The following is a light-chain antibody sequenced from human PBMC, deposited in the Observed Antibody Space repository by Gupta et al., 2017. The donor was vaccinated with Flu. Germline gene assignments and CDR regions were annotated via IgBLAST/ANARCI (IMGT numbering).Light chain of an antibody. Sequence: QSVLTQPPSASGTPGQRVTISCSGSSSNIGSNTVNWYQQLPGTPPKLLIYSSNHRPSGVPDRFSGSKSGTSASLAICGLQSEDEADYYCAAWDDSLNGYVFGTGTKVTV. CDR1: SSNIGSNT. J-gene: IGLJ1*01. CDR2: SSN. CDR3: AAWDDSLNGYV. V-gene: IGLV1-44*01.